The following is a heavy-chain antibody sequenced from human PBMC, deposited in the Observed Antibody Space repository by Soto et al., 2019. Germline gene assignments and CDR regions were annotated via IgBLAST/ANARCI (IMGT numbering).Heavy chain of an antibody. CDR3: ARFNVYGYVLYYYGMDV. J-gene: IGHJ6*02. Sequence: EVQLLESGGGLVQPGGSLRLSCAASGFTFSSYAMSWVRQAPGKGLEWVSAISGSGGSTYYADSVKGRFTISSDNSKNTLYLQMNSLRAEDTAVYYCARFNVYGYVLYYYGMDVWGQGTTVTVSS. V-gene: IGHV3-23*01. CDR1: GFTFSSYA. CDR2: ISGSGGST. D-gene: IGHD5-12*01.